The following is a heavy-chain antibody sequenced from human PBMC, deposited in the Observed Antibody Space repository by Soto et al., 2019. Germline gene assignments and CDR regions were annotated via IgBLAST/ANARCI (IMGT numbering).Heavy chain of an antibody. J-gene: IGHJ3*01. V-gene: IGHV3-23*01. CDR2: IGGTDGDSDGVP. Sequence: VQLLESGGDLVQPGGSLRLSCVASGFILNNYAMSWVRQAPGKGLEWVSNIGGTDGDSDGVPWYEDSVKGRFTISRDSSANTLCLHMDNLRAEDSALYYGVKRVRTWGAFDFWGQGTTVVVSS. CDR1: GFILNNYA. D-gene: IGHD3-16*01. CDR3: VKRVRTWGAFDF.